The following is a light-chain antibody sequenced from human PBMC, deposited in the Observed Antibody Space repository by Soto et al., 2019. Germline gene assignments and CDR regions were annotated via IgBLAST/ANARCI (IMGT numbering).Light chain of an antibody. CDR3: QQSSNWPLIT. V-gene: IGKV3-15*01. J-gene: IGKJ5*01. CDR1: QLFSSN. CDR2: GVY. Sequence: EIVVMQSPATLSVSPGERVTLSCRASQLFSSNLAWYQHKPGQAPRLIIYGVYTRDTGVPDRFSGSASGTEFTLTISSLEPEDFAVYYCQQSSNWPLITCGQGTRLEIK.